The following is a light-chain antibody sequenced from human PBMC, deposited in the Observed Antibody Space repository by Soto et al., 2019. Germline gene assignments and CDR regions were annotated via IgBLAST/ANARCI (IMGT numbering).Light chain of an antibody. CDR2: SAS. V-gene: IGKV1-39*01. J-gene: IGKJ1*01. CDR3: QQSHTSRA. CDR1: QSIFNY. Sequence: SQSIFNYLNWYQQRPGRAPQLLIYSASSLQSGVPPRFSGSGYGTDFTLTISSLQPEDYAIYFCQQSHTSRAFGQGTKV.